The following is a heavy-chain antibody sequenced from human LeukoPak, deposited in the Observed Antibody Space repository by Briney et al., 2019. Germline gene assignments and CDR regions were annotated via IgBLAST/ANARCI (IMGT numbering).Heavy chain of an antibody. CDR1: GFTFNAFG. V-gene: IGHV3-53*01. Sequence: GGSLRLSCAASGFTFNAFGMNWVRQAPGKGLEWVSVIYSGGSTYYADSVKGRFTISRDNSKNTLYLQMNSLRAEDTAVYYCAREREQIYDYWGQGTLVTVSS. J-gene: IGHJ4*02. CDR2: IYSGGST. CDR3: AREREQIYDY. D-gene: IGHD1-26*01.